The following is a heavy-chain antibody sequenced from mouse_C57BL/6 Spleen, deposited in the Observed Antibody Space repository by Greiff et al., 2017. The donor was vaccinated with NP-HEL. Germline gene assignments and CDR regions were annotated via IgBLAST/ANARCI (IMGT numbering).Heavy chain of an antibody. D-gene: IGHD2-3*01. CDR3: ARVIYDGSTRYFDV. J-gene: IGHJ1*03. Sequence: QVQLQQPGAELVKPGASVKLSCKASGYTFTSYWMHWVKQRPGQGLEWIGMIHPNSGSTNYNEKFKSKATLTVDKSSSTAYMQLSSLTSEDSAVYYCARVIYDGSTRYFDVWGTGTTVTVSS. CDR1: GYTFTSYW. V-gene: IGHV1-64*01. CDR2: IHPNSGST.